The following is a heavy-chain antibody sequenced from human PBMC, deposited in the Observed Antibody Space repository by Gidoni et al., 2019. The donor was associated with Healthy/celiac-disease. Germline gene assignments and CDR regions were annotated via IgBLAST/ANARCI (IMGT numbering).Heavy chain of an antibody. J-gene: IGHJ6*02. CDR2: ISSGSSYI. CDR3: ARDLVDGYGGYYYGMDV. V-gene: IGHV3-21*01. D-gene: IGHD5-12*01. Sequence: EVQLVESGGGLVKPGGSLRLSCAASGFTFSSYNMNWVRQAPGKGLEWVSSISSGSSYIYYADSVKGRFTISRDNAKNSLYLQMNSLRAEDTAVYYCARDLVDGYGGYYYGMDVWGQGTTVTVSS. CDR1: GFTFSSYN.